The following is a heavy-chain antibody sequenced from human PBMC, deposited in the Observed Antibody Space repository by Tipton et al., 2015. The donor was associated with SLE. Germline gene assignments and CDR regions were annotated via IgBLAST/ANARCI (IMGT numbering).Heavy chain of an antibody. CDR2: ISWDGGST. D-gene: IGHD3-10*01. CDR1: GFTFDDYA. J-gene: IGHJ4*02. Sequence: SLRLSCAASGFTFDDYAMHWVRQAPGKGLEWVSLISWDGGSTYYADSVKGRFTISRDNSKNSLYLQKNSLRAEDTALYYCAREVRGAFDYWGQGTLVTVSS. CDR3: AREVRGAFDY. V-gene: IGHV3-43D*04.